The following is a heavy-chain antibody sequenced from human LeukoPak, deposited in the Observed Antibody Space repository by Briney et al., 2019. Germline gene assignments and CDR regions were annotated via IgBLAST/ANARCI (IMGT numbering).Heavy chain of an antibody. Sequence: SETLSLTCTVSGGSISSYYWSWIRQPPGKGLEWIGNIYYSGSTNYNPPLKSRVTISVDTSKNQFSLKLSSVTAADTAVYYCATRRGDFLSGYLYPEDDAFDIWGQGTLVTVSS. CDR3: ATRRGDFLSGYLYPEDDAFDI. V-gene: IGHV4-59*01. CDR1: GGSISSYY. J-gene: IGHJ3*02. CDR2: IYYSGST. D-gene: IGHD3-3*01.